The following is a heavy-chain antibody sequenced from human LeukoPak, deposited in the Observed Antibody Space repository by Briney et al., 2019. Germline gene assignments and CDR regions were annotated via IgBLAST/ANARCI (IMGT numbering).Heavy chain of an antibody. V-gene: IGHV4-59*01. Sequence: SETQSLTCTVSSGSISTYYWSWIRQPPGKALECIGYIYYSGSTDYNPSLKSRVTISVDTSKNQFSLKLNSVTAADTAVYYCAGVRYCSTNRCYDREFDNWGQGTLVTASS. CDR3: AGVRYCSTNRCYDREFDN. J-gene: IGHJ4*02. D-gene: IGHD2-2*01. CDR1: SGSISTYY. CDR2: IYYSGST.